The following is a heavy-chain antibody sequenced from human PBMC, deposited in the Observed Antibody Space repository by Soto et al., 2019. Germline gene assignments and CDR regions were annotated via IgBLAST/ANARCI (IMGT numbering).Heavy chain of an antibody. D-gene: IGHD6-13*01. CDR3: AAEISSAGHY. V-gene: IGHV4-39*01. CDR1: SGSISSSTYH. J-gene: IGHJ4*02. Sequence: QLQLQESGPGLVRPSETLSLTCTVSSGSISSSTYHWAWIRQPPGKGLEWFGSIYFSGTTYYSPSLKTRVTLFVDTSKNLFSLKLNSVTAADTAVYYCAAEISSAGHYWGQGTLVTVSS. CDR2: IYFSGTT.